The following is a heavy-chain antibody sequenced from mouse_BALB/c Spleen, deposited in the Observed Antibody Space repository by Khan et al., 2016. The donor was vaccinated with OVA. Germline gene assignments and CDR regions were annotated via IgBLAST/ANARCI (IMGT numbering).Heavy chain of an antibody. CDR1: GFSLTNYG. V-gene: IGHV2-6-1*01. CDR3: ARQPYYHYNIMDY. Sequence: VQLVEPGPGLAAPSQSLSITCTISGFSLTNYGVHWVRQPPGKGLEWLAVIWSDGSTTYNSALKSRLTITKDNSQSQVFLKMNSLQTDDTAIYFCARQPYYHYNIMDYWGQGTSVTVSS. J-gene: IGHJ4*01. CDR2: IWSDGST. D-gene: IGHD2-10*01.